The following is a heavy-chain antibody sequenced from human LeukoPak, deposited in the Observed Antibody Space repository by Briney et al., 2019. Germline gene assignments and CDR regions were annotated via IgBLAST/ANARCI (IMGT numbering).Heavy chain of an antibody. J-gene: IGHJ4*02. CDR1: GFTFSSYA. CDR3: SKGHGDNSVFDS. Sequence: PVGSLRLSCAASGFTFSSYAMNWVRQAPGKGLEWGSFIESSAGRTSYVESVNGRFTISRDNSKDTLHLQMNGLRVEDTAVYYCSKGHGDNSVFDSWGQGTLVTVSS. V-gene: IGHV3-23*01. CDR2: IESSAGRT. D-gene: IGHD4-11*01.